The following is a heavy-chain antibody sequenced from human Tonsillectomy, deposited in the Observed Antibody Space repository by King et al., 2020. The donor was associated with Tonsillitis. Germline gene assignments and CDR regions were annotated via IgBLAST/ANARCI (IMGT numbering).Heavy chain of an antibody. Sequence: VQLVESGAEVKKPGSSVKVSCKASGGTFSIYAITWVRQAPGQGLEWMGGIIPIFGSGNYAQKFQGRVTITADESTSTAYMELSSLLSEDTAVYYCAREIYDSSGYYSLSAFDIWGQGTMVAVSS. V-gene: IGHV1-69*01. CDR1: GGTFSIYA. CDR3: AREIYDSSGYYSLSAFDI. CDR2: IIPIFGSG. D-gene: IGHD3-22*01. J-gene: IGHJ3*02.